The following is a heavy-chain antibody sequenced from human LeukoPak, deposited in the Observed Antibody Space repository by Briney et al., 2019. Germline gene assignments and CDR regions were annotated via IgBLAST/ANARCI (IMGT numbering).Heavy chain of an antibody. Sequence: ASVKVSCKASGYTFTSYDINWVRQATGQGLEWMGWMNPNSGNTGYAQKFQGRVTMTRNTSISTAYMELSSLRSEDTAVYYCARGNYDILTGYYRRWFDPWGQGTLVTVSS. CDR1: GYTFTSYD. CDR3: ARGNYDILTGYYRRWFDP. D-gene: IGHD3-9*01. J-gene: IGHJ5*02. CDR2: MNPNSGNT. V-gene: IGHV1-8*01.